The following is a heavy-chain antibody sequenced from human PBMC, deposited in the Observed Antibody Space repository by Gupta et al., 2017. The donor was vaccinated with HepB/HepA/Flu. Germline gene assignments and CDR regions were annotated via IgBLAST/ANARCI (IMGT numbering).Heavy chain of an antibody. CDR1: GFTFSSYG. CDR3: ARAGPGGLVDYLDY. V-gene: IGHV3-33*01. D-gene: IGHD3-10*01. CDR2: IWYDGSNK. Sequence: QVQLVESGGGVVQPGRSLRLSCAASGFTFSSYGMHWVRQAPGKGLEWVAVIWYDGSNKYYADSVKGRFTISRDNSKNTLYLQMNSLRAEDTAVYYCARAGPGGLVDYLDYWGQGTLVTVSS. J-gene: IGHJ4*02.